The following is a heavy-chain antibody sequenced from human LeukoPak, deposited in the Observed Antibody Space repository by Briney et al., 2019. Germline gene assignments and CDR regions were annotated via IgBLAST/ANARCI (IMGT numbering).Heavy chain of an antibody. J-gene: IGHJ5*02. CDR3: ARPRVGATGRFVP. D-gene: IGHD1-26*01. CDR2: IRSDVSNK. CDR1: GFTFSSDG. V-gene: IGHV3-30*02. Sequence: PGGSPRLSCAASGFTFSSDGMRWGPGAPGKGLEWVAFIRSDVSNKYYADSVQCRFTISRDNAKTSLYLQMNSLRGADTAGYYCARPRVGATGRFVPWGQGALVTVSS.